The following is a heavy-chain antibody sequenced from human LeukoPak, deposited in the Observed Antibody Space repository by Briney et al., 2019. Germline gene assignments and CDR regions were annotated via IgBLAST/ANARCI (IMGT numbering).Heavy chain of an antibody. CDR3: TKDRRQHYYASGSYLNWFDP. J-gene: IGHJ5*02. CDR2: ISGDGDST. V-gene: IGHV3-23*01. CDR1: GLFFRNYA. Sequence: QPGGSLRLSCAASGLFFRNYAMHWVRQTPGKGLEWVSGISGDGDSTFYADSVKGRFTISRDSSKNTVHLQMNILRAEDTAIYYCTKDRRQHYYASGSYLNWFDPWGQGTLVTVSS. D-gene: IGHD3-10*01.